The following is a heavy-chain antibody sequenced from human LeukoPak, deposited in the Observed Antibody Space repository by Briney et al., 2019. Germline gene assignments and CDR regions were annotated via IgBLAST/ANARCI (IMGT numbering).Heavy chain of an antibody. CDR2: INPNSGGT. CDR1: GYTFTGYY. V-gene: IGHV1-2*02. D-gene: IGHD3-10*01. J-gene: IGHJ4*02. Sequence: ASVKVSCKASGYTFTGYYMHWVRQAPGQGLEWMGWINPNSGGTNYAQKFQGRVTMTRDTSISTAYMELRSLRSDDTAVYYCARASVLLWFGELLPSDFDYWGQGTLVTVSS. CDR3: ARASVLLWFGELLPSDFDY.